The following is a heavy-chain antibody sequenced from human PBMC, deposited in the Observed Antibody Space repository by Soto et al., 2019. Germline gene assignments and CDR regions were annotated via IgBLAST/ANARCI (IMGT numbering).Heavy chain of an antibody. CDR1: GVSFSGYY. J-gene: IGHJ6*02. D-gene: IGHD3-10*01. CDR2: VNHSGNT. CDR3: ERGRNFGSERYLSPGIDV. V-gene: IGHV4-34*02. Sequence: QVQLQEWGARLLKPSETLSLTCAVSGVSFSGYYWTWIRQAPGKGMEWSGEVNHSGNTNYNPSLNSRLTSSADRAHNKVSRTFTSVTAADTAVYYCERGRNFGSERYLSPGIDVWGQVTTVGVSS.